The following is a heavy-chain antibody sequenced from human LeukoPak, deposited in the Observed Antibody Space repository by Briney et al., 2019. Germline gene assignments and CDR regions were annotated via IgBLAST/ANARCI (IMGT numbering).Heavy chain of an antibody. V-gene: IGHV4-61*02. Sequence: SETLSLTCTVSGGSINSDTYYWTWIRQPAGKGLEWPGRIYTSGSTNHNPSLKSRITISIDTSKDQFSLKLTSVTAADTALYYCARDSTTTWYGQDYWGQGTLVTVFS. CDR2: IYTSGST. J-gene: IGHJ4*02. CDR3: ARDSTTTWYGQDY. D-gene: IGHD1-26*01. CDR1: GGSINSDTYY.